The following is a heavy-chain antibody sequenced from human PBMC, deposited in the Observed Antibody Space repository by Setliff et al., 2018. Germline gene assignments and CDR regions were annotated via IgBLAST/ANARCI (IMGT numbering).Heavy chain of an antibody. CDR1: GYSISSGDY. CDR2: IYHSGST. J-gene: IGHJ4*02. Sequence: SETLSLPCTVSGYSISSGDYWGWIRQPPGKGLEWIGSIYHSGSTYYNPSLKSRVTISVDTSKNQFSLKLSSVTAADTAVYYCARVGDSSGWYFSRYFDYWGQGALVTVSS. CDR3: ARVGDSSGWYFSRYFDY. D-gene: IGHD6-19*01. V-gene: IGHV4-38-2*02.